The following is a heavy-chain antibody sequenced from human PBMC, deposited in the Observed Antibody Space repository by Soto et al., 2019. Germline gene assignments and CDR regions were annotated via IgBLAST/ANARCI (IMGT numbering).Heavy chain of an antibody. J-gene: IGHJ6*02. V-gene: IGHV4-39*02. Sequence: PSETLSLTCTFSGGSISSSSYSWGWIRQPPGKGLEWIGSIYYSGSTYYNPSLKSRVTIPVDTSKNQFSLKLSSVTAADTAVYYCAREVHPRDSYRYPTYYYGMDVWGEGTTVTVSS. D-gene: IGHD5-18*01. CDR2: IYYSGST. CDR3: AREVHPRDSYRYPTYYYGMDV. CDR1: GGSISSSSYS.